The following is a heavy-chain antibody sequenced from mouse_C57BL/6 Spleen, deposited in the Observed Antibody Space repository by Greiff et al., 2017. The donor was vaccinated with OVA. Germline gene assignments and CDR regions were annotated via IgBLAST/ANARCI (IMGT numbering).Heavy chain of an antibody. CDR2: IYPGDGDT. J-gene: IGHJ1*03. CDR1: GYAFSSYW. V-gene: IGHV1-80*01. Sequence: VQLQQSGAELVKPGASVKISCKASGYAFSSYWMNWVKQRPGQGLEWIGPIYPGDGDTNYNGTFQGKATLTADKSSSTAYMQLSSLTSEDSAVYDCGGWNWSEDWDGDVWGTGTMVTVAS. CDR3: GGWNWSEDWDGDV. D-gene: IGHD4-1*01.